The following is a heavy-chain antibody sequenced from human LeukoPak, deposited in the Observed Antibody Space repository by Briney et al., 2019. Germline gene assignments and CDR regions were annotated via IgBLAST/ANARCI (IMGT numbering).Heavy chain of an antibody. V-gene: IGHV3-23*01. D-gene: IGHD3-22*01. CDR2: ISGSGDNT. Sequence: QSGGSLRLSCAASGFTFSNYWMSWVRQAPGKGLEWVSGISGSGDNTYYADSVKGRFTISRDNSKNTLYVQVNSLGTEDTAAYYCAKGSYYDSSGSFYFDYWGQGTLVTVSS. CDR3: AKGSYYDSSGSFYFDY. J-gene: IGHJ4*02. CDR1: GFTFSNYW.